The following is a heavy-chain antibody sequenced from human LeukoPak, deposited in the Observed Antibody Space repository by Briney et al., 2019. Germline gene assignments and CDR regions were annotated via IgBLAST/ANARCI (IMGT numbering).Heavy chain of an antibody. D-gene: IGHD3-22*01. Sequence: HPGGSLRLSCAASGFTFSSYAMHWVRQASGKGLEWVAVISYDGSNKYYADSVKGRFTISRDNSKNTLYLQMNSLRAEDTAVYYCARAPGGSGYYHFDYWGQGTLVTVSS. CDR2: ISYDGSNK. J-gene: IGHJ4*02. CDR3: ARAPGGSGYYHFDY. CDR1: GFTFSSYA. V-gene: IGHV3-30-3*01.